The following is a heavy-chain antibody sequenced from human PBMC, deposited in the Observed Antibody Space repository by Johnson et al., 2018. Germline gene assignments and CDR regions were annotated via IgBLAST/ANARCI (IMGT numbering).Heavy chain of an antibody. CDR1: GFTFSLYG. CDR2: ISYDGDDK. CDR3: AKERDIADGRYYYYMDV. D-gene: IGHD2-15*01. Sequence: QVQLVESGGGVVQXGRSLRLXCAASGFTFSLYGFHWVRQAPGKGLEWVALISYDGDDKKYGASVKGRFTITRDNSQNTLYLQMNGLGPEATAVYFCAKERDIADGRYYYYMDVWGKGTTVTVSS. J-gene: IGHJ6*03. V-gene: IGHV3-30*18.